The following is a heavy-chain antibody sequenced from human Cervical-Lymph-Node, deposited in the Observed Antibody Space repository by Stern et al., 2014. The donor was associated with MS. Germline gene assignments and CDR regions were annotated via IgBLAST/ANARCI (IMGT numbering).Heavy chain of an antibody. CDR2: IYTSGSP. V-gene: IGHV4-61*02. J-gene: IGHJ4*02. CDR1: GGSISSGSYY. CDR3: ARGFYGLHFDY. D-gene: IGHD4-17*01. Sequence: QVQLVESGPGLVKPSQTLSLTCTVSGGSISSGSYYWSWIRQPAGKGLEWIGRIYTSGSPNYNPSLKSRVTRSVDTSNTQFSLQLSSVTAADTAVYYCARGFYGLHFDYWGQGTLVTVSS.